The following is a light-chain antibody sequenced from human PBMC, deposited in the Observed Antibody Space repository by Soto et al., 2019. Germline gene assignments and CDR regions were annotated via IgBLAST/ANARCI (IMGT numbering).Light chain of an antibody. CDR1: SSDVGGYNY. CDR2: EVS. Sequence: QSALTQPASVSGSPGQSITISCTGTSSDVGGYNYVSWYQQHPGKAPKLMIYEVSNRPSGVSNRFSCSKSGNTASLTISGLQAEDEADYYCRSYTSINTWVFGGGTKLTVL. J-gene: IGLJ3*02. V-gene: IGLV2-14*01. CDR3: RSYTSINTWV.